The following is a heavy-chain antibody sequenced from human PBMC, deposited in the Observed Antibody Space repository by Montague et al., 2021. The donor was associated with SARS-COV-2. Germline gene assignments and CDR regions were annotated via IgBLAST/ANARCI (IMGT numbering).Heavy chain of an antibody. Sequence: SETLSLTCSVSGDSFSSHYWSWIRQPPGKGLEWIGYIFNNGSPDYGPSLKSRVTISIDTSSNQFSLRLRSVTATDTAVYFCARHSSYGDFHFDYWGQGLLVAVSS. CDR3: ARHSSYGDFHFDY. D-gene: IGHD4-17*01. CDR2: IFNNGSP. V-gene: IGHV4-59*08. CDR1: GDSFSSHY. J-gene: IGHJ4*02.